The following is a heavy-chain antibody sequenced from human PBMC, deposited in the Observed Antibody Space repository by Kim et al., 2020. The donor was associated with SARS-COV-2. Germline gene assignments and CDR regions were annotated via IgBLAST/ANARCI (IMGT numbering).Heavy chain of an antibody. CDR1: GYTFTSYD. Sequence: ASVKVSCKASGYTFTSYDINWVRQATGQGLEWMGWMNPNSGNTGYAQKFQGRVTMTRNTSISTAYMELSSLRSEDTAVYYCARALRSTMIVVVITSTRYYGMDVWGQGTTVTVSS. CDR3: ARALRSTMIVVVITSTRYYGMDV. V-gene: IGHV1-8*01. CDR2: MNPNSGNT. J-gene: IGHJ6*02. D-gene: IGHD3-22*01.